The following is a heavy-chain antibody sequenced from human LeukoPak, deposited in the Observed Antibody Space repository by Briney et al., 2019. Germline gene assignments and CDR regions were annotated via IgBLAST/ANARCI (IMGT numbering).Heavy chain of an antibody. D-gene: IGHD3-9*01. CDR2: ISYDGSNK. V-gene: IGHV3-30*04. CDR1: GFTFSSYA. Sequence: GGSLRLSCAASGFTFSSYAMHWVRQAPGKGLGWVAAISYDGSNKYYADSVKGRFTISRDNSKNTLYLQMNSLRAEDTAVYYCASAGDVLRYFDWLLAWGQGTLVTVSS. J-gene: IGHJ5*02. CDR3: ASAGDVLRYFDWLLA.